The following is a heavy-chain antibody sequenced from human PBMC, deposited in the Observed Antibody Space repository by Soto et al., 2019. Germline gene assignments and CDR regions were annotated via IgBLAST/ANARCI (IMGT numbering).Heavy chain of an antibody. J-gene: IGHJ3*02. CDR3: AHIIPFWGGYYRAFDI. D-gene: IGHD3-3*01. V-gene: IGHV2-5*02. Sequence: QITLKESGPSLVKPTQTLTLTCTFSGCSLSTSGVGVGWIRQPPGKALEWLALIYWDDDKRYSPSLKSRLTITKDTSKNQVVLTMTNMDPVDTATYYCAHIIPFWGGYYRAFDIWGQGTMVTVSS. CDR2: IYWDDDK. CDR1: GCSLSTSGVG.